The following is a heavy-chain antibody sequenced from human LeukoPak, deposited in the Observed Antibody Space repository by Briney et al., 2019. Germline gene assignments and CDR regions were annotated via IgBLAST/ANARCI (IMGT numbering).Heavy chain of an antibody. Sequence: GGSLRLSCAASGFTFDDYGLSWVRQVPGKGLEWVSGLNWNGASTGYADSVKGRFTISRDNAKNSLYLHMNSLRAEDTAVYYCARDYGGSSPFDYWGQETLVTVSS. J-gene: IGHJ4*02. CDR3: ARDYGGSSPFDY. D-gene: IGHD4-23*01. CDR1: GFTFDDYG. V-gene: IGHV3-20*04. CDR2: LNWNGAST.